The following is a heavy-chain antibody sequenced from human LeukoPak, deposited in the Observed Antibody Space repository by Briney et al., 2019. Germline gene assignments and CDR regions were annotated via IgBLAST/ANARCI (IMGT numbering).Heavy chain of an antibody. D-gene: IGHD6-13*01. CDR2: INYSGSA. CDR1: GYSISSGYF. J-gene: IGHJ4*02. Sequence: SETLSLTCAVSGYSISSGYFWGWIRQPPGKGLEWIGSINYSGSAYYNPSLKSRVTISVDTSKNQFSLKLSSVTAADTAVYYCVRRCSSWYFDYWGQGTLVTVSS. V-gene: IGHV4-38-2*01. CDR3: VRRCSSWYFDY.